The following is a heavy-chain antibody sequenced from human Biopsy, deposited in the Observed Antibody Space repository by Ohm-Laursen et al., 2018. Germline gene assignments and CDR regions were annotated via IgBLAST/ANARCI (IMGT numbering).Heavy chain of an antibody. CDR2: INHSGST. J-gene: IGHJ4*02. Sequence: TLSLTCTVSGGSVSSNTNYWAWIRQPPGKGLEWIGEINHSGSTNYNPSLKSRVTISLDTSKNQLSLKLRSVTAADTAVYYCARESDSSGYYYRDYWGQGTLVTVSS. CDR3: ARESDSSGYYYRDY. CDR1: GGSVSSNTNY. V-gene: IGHV4-39*07. D-gene: IGHD3-22*01.